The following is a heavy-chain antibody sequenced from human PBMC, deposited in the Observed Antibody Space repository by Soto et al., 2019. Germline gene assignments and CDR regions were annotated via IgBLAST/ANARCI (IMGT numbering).Heavy chain of an antibody. D-gene: IGHD3-10*01. J-gene: IGHJ4*02. Sequence: GGSLRLSCTTSGFTFSDHYMTWIRQVPGKGLEWVSYISQTGSTIYYADSVKGRFTASRDNAHNSLFLQMSSLRAEDPAVYYCASDPFYYASYYWGQGTLVTVSS. CDR2: ISQTGSTI. CDR1: GFTFSDHY. CDR3: ASDPFYYASYY. V-gene: IGHV3-11*01.